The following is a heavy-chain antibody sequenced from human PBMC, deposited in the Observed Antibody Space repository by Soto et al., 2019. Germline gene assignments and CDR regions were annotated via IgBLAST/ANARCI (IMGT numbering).Heavy chain of an antibody. Sequence: SGPTLVKPTQTLTLTCTFSGFSLSTSGVGVGWIRQPPGKALEWLALIYWDDDKRYSPSLKSRLTITKDTSKNQVVLTMTNMDPVDTATYYCAHITIVATIGDAFDIWGQGTMVTVSS. CDR2: IYWDDDK. D-gene: IGHD5-12*01. V-gene: IGHV2-5*02. CDR1: GFSLSTSGVG. CDR3: AHITIVATIGDAFDI. J-gene: IGHJ3*02.